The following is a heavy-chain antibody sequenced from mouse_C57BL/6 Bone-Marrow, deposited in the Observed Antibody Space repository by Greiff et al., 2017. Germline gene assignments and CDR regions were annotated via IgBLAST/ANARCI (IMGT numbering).Heavy chain of an antibody. V-gene: IGHV7-3*01. CDR3: AILLRLYYAMDY. J-gene: IGHJ4*01. Sequence: EVQLVESGGGLVQPGGSLSLSCAASGFTFTDYYMSWVRPPPGKALEWVGFIRNKANGYTTESSASVKGRFTISRDNSQSILYLQMNALRAEDSATYYCAILLRLYYAMDYWGQGTSVTVSS. D-gene: IGHD2-12*01. CDR1: GFTFTDYY. CDR2: IRNKANGYTT.